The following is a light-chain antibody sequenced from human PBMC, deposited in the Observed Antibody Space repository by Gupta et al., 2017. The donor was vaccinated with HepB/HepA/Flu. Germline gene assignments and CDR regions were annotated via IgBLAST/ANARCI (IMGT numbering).Light chain of an antibody. J-gene: IGKJ1*01. Sequence: IQLTQSPSSLSAPVGDRVTITCRASQSISSYLNWYQQKPGKAPKLLIYAASSLQSGVTSRFSGSGSGTDFTLTISSLQPEDFATYYCQQRYSTPPWTFGQGTKVEIK. CDR3: QQRYSTPPWT. V-gene: IGKV1-39*01. CDR2: AAS. CDR1: QSISSY.